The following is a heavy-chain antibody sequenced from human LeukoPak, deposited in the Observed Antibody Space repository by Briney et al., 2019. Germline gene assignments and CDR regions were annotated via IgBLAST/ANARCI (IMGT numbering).Heavy chain of an antibody. V-gene: IGHV3-20*04. Sequence: SGGSLRLSCAASGFTFDDYRMSWVRQAPGKGLEWVSGINWNGGVISYADSVKGRFTISRDNAKNSLYLQMNSLRAEDTALYYCVRGYSSGYYFDFWGQGTLVTVSS. D-gene: IGHD3-22*01. CDR1: GFTFDDYR. CDR3: VRGYSSGYYFDF. J-gene: IGHJ4*02. CDR2: INWNGGVI.